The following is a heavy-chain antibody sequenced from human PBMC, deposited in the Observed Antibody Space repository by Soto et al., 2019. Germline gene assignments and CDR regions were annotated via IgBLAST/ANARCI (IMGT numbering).Heavy chain of an antibody. CDR2: IQSDGSSP. CDR3: ARGGDPDY. Sequence: EVQLVESGGGLVQPGGSLRLSCVASGFTFNYYWMHWGRQAPGKGLVWVSRIQSDGSSPDYVDSVKGRFTISRDNAKNTRDLQMNYLRAEDTAVYYCARGGDPDYWGQGTLVTVSS. J-gene: IGHJ4*02. D-gene: IGHD2-21*02. V-gene: IGHV3-74*01. CDR1: GFTFNYYW.